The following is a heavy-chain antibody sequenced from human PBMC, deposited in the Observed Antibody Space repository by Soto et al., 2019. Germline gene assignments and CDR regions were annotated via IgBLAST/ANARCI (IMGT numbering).Heavy chain of an antibody. Sequence: SEILSLTWTVSGASASSGNQYWSWIRQPPGKRLEWSGFIYNSVITNYSPSLKSRVSISADTSRNQFSLKMSSVTAADTAVYYCARGWDANSWGQGALVTVSS. CDR2: IYNSVIT. V-gene: IGHV4-61*01. CDR3: ARGWDANS. CDR1: GASASSGNQY. J-gene: IGHJ4*02. D-gene: IGHD6-19*01.